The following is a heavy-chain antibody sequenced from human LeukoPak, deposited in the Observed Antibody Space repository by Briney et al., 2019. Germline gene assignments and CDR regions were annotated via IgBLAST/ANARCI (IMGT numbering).Heavy chain of an antibody. CDR1: GFTFNNYA. Sequence: GGSLRLSCAASGFTFNNYAMNWVRQTPGKGLEWVSGISGGGVNTYYADSVKGRFTISRDNSKNTLYLQMNSLRAEDTAFYYCAKDGGGWYTSGWYYFDYWGQGTLVTVSS. CDR3: AKDGGGWYTSGWYYFDY. V-gene: IGHV3-23*01. D-gene: IGHD6-19*01. J-gene: IGHJ4*02. CDR2: ISGGGVNT.